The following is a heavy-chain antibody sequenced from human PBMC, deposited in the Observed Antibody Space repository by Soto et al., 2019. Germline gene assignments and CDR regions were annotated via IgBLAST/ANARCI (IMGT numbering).Heavy chain of an antibody. CDR2: ISSSSSYI. Sequence: PGGSLRLSCAASGFTFSSYSMNWVRQAPGKGLEWVSSISSSSSYIYYADSVKGRFTISRDNAKNSLYLQMNSLRAEDTAVYYCARDKYEGYSSSWIYNWFDPWGQGTLVTVSS. D-gene: IGHD6-13*01. V-gene: IGHV3-21*01. CDR1: GFTFSSYS. CDR3: ARDKYEGYSSSWIYNWFDP. J-gene: IGHJ5*02.